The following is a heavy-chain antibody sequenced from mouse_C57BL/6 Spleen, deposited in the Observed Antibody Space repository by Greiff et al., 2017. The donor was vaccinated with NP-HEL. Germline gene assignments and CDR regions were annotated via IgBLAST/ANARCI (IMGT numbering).Heavy chain of an antibody. CDR1: GYTFTSYW. J-gene: IGHJ2*01. Sequence: VQLQQPGAELVMPGASVKLSCKASGYTFTSYWMHWVKQRPGQGLEWIGEIDPSDSYTNYNQKFKGKSTLTVDNSSSTAYMQLSSLTSEDSAVYYCARGYYGSRGFDYWGQGTTLTVSS. CDR2: IDPSDSYT. V-gene: IGHV1-69*01. CDR3: ARGYYGSRGFDY. D-gene: IGHD1-1*01.